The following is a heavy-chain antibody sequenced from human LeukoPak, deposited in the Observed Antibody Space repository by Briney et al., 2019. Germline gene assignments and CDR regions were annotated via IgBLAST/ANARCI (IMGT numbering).Heavy chain of an antibody. D-gene: IGHD3-22*01. J-gene: IGHJ5*02. CDR1: GGSISSYY. Sequence: SETLSLTCTVSGGSISSYYWSWIRQPPGKGLEWIGYIYYSGSTNYNPSLKSRVTISVDTSKNQFSLKLSSVTAADTAVYYCARAGYYYDSSGYYQDWFDPRGQGTLVTVSS. CDR2: IYYSGST. CDR3: ARAGYYYDSSGYYQDWFDP. V-gene: IGHV4-59*01.